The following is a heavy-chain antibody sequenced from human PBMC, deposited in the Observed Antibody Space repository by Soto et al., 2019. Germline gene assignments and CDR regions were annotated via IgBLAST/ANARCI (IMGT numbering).Heavy chain of an antibody. CDR1: GFTFSSYA. D-gene: IGHD2-21*01. CDR2: ISGSGGST. V-gene: IGHV3-23*01. CDR3: AKPQFPTSDSGYYFDY. J-gene: IGHJ4*02. Sequence: GGSLRLSCAASGFTFSSYAMSWVRQAPGKGLEWVSAISGSGGSTYYADSVKGRFTISRDNSKNTLYLQMNSLRAEDTAVYYCAKPQFPTSDSGYYFDYWGQGTLVTVSS.